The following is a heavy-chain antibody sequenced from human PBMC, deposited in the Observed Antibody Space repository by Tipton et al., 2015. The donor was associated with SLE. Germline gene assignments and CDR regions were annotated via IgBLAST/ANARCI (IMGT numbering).Heavy chain of an antibody. CDR1: GYSISSGHL. CDR2: VFRRGTS. D-gene: IGHD1-7*01. Sequence: TLSLTCTVSGYSISSGHLWGWIRQAPGKGLEWIASVFRRGTSHYNPSLKRRVPISGDTSKNQFSLKLSSATATDTAVYYCARDSNNWNYGYFDSWGQGILVTVPS. V-gene: IGHV4-38-2*02. CDR3: ARDSNNWNYGYFDS. J-gene: IGHJ4*02.